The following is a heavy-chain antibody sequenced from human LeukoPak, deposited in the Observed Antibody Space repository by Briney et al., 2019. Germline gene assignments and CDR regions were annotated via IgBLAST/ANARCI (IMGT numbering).Heavy chain of an antibody. J-gene: IGHJ4*02. D-gene: IGHD2-2*01. CDR2: INRDGSER. CDR1: GFTFGSYW. V-gene: IGHV3-7*01. CDR3: ARGSYQLLW. Sequence: PGGSLRLSCAASGFTFGSYWMTWVRQAPGKGLEWVANINRDGSERNYADSVQGRFTISRDNAKNSLYLQMNSLRAEDTAVYYCARGSYQLLWGGQGTLVTVSS.